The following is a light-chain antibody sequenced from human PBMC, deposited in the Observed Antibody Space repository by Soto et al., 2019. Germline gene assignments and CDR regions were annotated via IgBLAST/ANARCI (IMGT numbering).Light chain of an antibody. CDR1: SSNIGAPYD. CDR2: GNS. Sequence: QSVLTQPPSVSGAPGQGVTISCTGSSSNIGAPYDVHWYRHLPGTAPKLLIYGNSNRPSGVPDRFSGSKSGTSASLAIAGLQAEDEADYYCQSSDSSLSAWVFGGGTKLTVL. V-gene: IGLV1-40*01. J-gene: IGLJ3*02. CDR3: QSSDSSLSAWV.